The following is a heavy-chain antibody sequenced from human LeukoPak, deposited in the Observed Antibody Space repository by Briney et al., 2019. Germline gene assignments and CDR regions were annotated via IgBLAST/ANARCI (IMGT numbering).Heavy chain of an antibody. CDR1: GYTFSSYY. CDR2: INPNSGDT. Sequence: GASVKVSCKASGYTFSSYYMHWVRQAPGQGLEWMGWINPNSGDTKYTQRFQGRVTMTRDTSISTAYMEMTSLRYDDTAVYHCARDDIVGSVDFDYWGQGTLVTVSS. J-gene: IGHJ4*02. V-gene: IGHV1-2*02. CDR3: ARDDIVGSVDFDY. D-gene: IGHD1-26*01.